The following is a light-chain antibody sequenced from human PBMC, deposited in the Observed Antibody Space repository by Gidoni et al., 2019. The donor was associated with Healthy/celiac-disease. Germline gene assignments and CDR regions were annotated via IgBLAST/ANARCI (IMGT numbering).Light chain of an antibody. V-gene: IGKV2-28*01. J-gene: IGKJ3*01. CDR1: QSRLHSNGYNY. Sequence: DIVMTQSPLFLPVTPGEPASISCRSSQSRLHSNGYNYLDWYLQKPGQSPQLLIYLGSSRASGVPDRFSGSGSGTDFTLKISRVEAEDVGVYYCMQSLQTPLTFGPGTKVDIK. CDR3: MQSLQTPLT. CDR2: LGS.